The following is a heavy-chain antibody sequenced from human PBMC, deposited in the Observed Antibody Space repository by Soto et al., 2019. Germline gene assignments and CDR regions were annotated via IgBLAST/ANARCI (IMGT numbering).Heavy chain of an antibody. CDR3: ARSISVAYDSSGYHFDY. J-gene: IGHJ4*02. Sequence: GESLKISCKGSGYSFTSYWISWVRQMPGKGLEWMGRIDPSDSYTNYSPSFQGHVTISADKSISTAYLQWSSLKASDTAMYYCARSISVAYDSSGYHFDYWGQGTLVTASS. CDR2: IDPSDSYT. CDR1: GYSFTSYW. D-gene: IGHD3-22*01. V-gene: IGHV5-10-1*01.